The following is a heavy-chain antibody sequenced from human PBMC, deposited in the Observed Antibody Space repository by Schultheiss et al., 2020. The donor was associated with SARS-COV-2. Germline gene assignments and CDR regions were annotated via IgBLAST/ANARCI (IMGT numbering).Heavy chain of an antibody. CDR2: IGTAGDT. CDR3: ARAGYYGSGSYYTNDY. D-gene: IGHD3-10*01. Sequence: GGSLRLSCAASGFTFSSYDMHWVRQATGKGLEWVSAIGTAGDTYYPGSVKGRFTISRENAENSLYLQMNSLRAGDTAVYYCARAGYYGSGSYYTNDYWGQGTLVTVSS. V-gene: IGHV3-13*01. CDR1: GFTFSSYD. J-gene: IGHJ4*02.